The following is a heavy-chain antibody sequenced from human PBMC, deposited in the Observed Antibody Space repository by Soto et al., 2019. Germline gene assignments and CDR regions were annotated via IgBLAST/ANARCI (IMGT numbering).Heavy chain of an antibody. CDR3: ARNTLTGTTFYFDY. D-gene: IGHD1-7*01. V-gene: IGHV4-59*08. CDR2: IYYSGST. CDR1: GGSISSYY. Sequence: KPSETLSLTCTVSGGSISSYYWSWIRQPPGKGLEWIGYIYYSGSTNYNPSLKSRVTISVDTSKNQFSLKLSSVTAADTAVYYCARNTLTGTTFYFDYWGQGTLVTVSS. J-gene: IGHJ4*02.